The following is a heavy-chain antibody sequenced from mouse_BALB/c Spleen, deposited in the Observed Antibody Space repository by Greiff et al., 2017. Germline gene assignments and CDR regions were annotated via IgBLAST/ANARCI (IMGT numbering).Heavy chain of an antibody. CDR3: STTALYYAMDY. D-gene: IGHD1-2*01. V-gene: IGHV14-4*02. Sequence: VQLKESGAELVRSGASVKLSCTASGFNIKDYYMHWVKQRPEQGLEWIGWIDPENGDTEYAPKFQGKATMTADTSSNTAYLQLSSLTSEDTAVYYCSTTALYYAMDYWGQGTSVTVSS. CDR1: GFNIKDYY. CDR2: IDPENGDT. J-gene: IGHJ4*01.